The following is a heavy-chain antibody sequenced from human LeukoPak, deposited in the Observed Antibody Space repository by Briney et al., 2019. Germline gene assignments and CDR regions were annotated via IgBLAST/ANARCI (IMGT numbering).Heavy chain of an antibody. D-gene: IGHD6-19*01. CDR3: AKDMGDQYSSGSLFP. J-gene: IGHJ5*02. V-gene: IGHV3-9*01. Sequence: QSGRSLRLSCAASGFTFDDYAMHWVRQAPGKGLEWVSGISWNSGSIGYADSVKGRFTISRDNAKNSLYLQMNSLRAEDTALYYCAKDMGDQYSSGSLFPWGQGTLVTVSS. CDR1: GFTFDDYA. CDR2: ISWNSGSI.